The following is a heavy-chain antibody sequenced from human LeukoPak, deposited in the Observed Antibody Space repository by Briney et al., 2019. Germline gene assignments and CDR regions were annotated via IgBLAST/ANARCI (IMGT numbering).Heavy chain of an antibody. V-gene: IGHV4-59*01. CDR1: GGSISSYY. CDR3: ARLTDWFDP. CDR2: IYYSGST. Sequence: PSEILSLTCTVSGGSISSYYWSWIRQPPGKGLEWIGYIYYSGSTNYNPSLKSRVTISVDTSKNQFSLKLSSVTAADTAVHYCARLTDWFDPWGQGTLVTVSS. J-gene: IGHJ5*02.